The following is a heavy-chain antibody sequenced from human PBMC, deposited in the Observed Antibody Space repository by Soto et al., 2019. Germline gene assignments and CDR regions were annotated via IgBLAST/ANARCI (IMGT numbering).Heavy chain of an antibody. Sequence: PSETLSLTCAVYGGSFSGYYWSWIRQPPGKGLEWIGEINHSGSTNYNPSLKSRVTISVDTSKNQFSLKLSSVTAADTAVYYCARAPASRASRGRFEQWGQGTLVTVSS. CDR1: GGSFSGYY. V-gene: IGHV4-34*01. D-gene: IGHD1-26*01. CDR2: INHSGST. CDR3: ARAPASRASRGRFEQ. J-gene: IGHJ4*02.